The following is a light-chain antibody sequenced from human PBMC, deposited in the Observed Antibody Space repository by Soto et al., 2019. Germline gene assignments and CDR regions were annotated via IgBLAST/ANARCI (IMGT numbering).Light chain of an antibody. CDR2: AAS. V-gene: IGKV3D-20*02. J-gene: IGKJ4*01. CDR3: QQHISWPLT. CDR1: QSVTSSY. Sequence: EIVLTQSPGTLSLSPGERATLSCRASQSVTSSYLAWYQQKPGQAPRLLMYAASSRATGIPDRFSGSGSGTDFTLTISNLEPEDFAVYYCQQHISWPLTFGGGTKVDIK.